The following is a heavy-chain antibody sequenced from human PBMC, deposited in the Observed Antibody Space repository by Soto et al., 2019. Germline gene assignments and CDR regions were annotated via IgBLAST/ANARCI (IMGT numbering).Heavy chain of an antibody. J-gene: IGHJ4*02. CDR1: GFSLSSTRMA. Sequence: QITLKESGPTLVKPTQTLTLTCTFSGFSLSSTRMAVGWIRQPPGKALEWLALIYWDDDKRYSPFLKSRLTIAKYASKNQVVLTMSNMEPVETARYYCAHIVVAGLGYYFDYWGQGTLVTVSS. D-gene: IGHD6-19*01. CDR3: AHIVVAGLGYYFDY. V-gene: IGHV2-5*02. CDR2: IYWDDDK.